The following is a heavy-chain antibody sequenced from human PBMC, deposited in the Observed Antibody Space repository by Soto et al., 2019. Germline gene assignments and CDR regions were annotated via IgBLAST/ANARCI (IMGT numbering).Heavy chain of an antibody. D-gene: IGHD3-3*01. CDR1: GYTFSSYT. CDR2: INTGNGVT. Sequence: QVQLVQSGAAVRKPGASVKVSCKASGYTFSSYTVHWVRQAPGQRLEWLGWINTGNGVTKYSQKFQARVTFSIDTSASTAYMDLSSLIYEDTAVYSCARNNGRLKIFGMDPEPMDVWGQGTTVTVAS. CDR3: ARNNGRLKIFGMDPEPMDV. J-gene: IGHJ6*02. V-gene: IGHV1-3*04.